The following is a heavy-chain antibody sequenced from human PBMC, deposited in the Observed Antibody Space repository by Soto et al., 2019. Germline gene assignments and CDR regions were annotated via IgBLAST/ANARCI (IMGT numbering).Heavy chain of an antibody. Sequence: QAHLEQSGAELKRPGASVKVSCKASGYTFSDFDSNWLRQASGQGPEWMGWMNAKTGDTVFPQRLHGRINMTWDTSLSTAYMEVGSLTSDDTAIYYCARGNPFNYAGFDVWGQGTTVAVSS. J-gene: IGHJ6*02. CDR1: GYTFSDFD. CDR3: ARGNPFNYAGFDV. D-gene: IGHD3-16*01. V-gene: IGHV1-8*01. CDR2: MNAKTGDT.